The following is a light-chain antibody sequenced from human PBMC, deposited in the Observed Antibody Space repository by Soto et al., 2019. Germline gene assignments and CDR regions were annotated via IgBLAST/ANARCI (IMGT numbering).Light chain of an antibody. CDR2: DDN. Sequence: QSVLTQPPSVSAAPGQKVTIFCSGSTSNIGMNYVSWYQQFPGRAPTLLFDDDNERPPGIPDRFSGSRSGTSATLAISGLQTGDESDYYCAVWDSNLSAVIFGGGTKLTVL. CDR3: AVWDSNLSAVI. V-gene: IGLV1-51*01. J-gene: IGLJ2*01. CDR1: TSNIGMNY.